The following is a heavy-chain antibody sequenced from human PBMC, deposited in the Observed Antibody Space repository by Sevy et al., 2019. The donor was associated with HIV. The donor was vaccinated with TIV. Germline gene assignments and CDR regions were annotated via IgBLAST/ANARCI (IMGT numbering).Heavy chain of an antibody. CDR3: ASDRGVGTSSYGMDV. Sequence: GGSLRLSCAASGFTFSSYSMNWVRQAPGKGLEWVSSISSVSTYIYYVDSVKGRFTISRDNAKNSLYLQMNSLRAEDTAVYYCASDRGVGTSSYGMDVWGQGTTVTVSS. CDR1: GFTFSSYS. CDR2: ISSVSTYI. V-gene: IGHV3-21*01. D-gene: IGHD1-26*01. J-gene: IGHJ6*02.